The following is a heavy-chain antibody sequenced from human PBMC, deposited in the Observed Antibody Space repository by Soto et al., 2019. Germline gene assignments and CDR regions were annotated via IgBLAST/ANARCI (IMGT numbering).Heavy chain of an antibody. CDR1: GYTFTSYG. Sequence: ASVKVSCKASGYTFTSYGISWVRQAPGQGLEWMGWISAYNGNTNYAQKLQGRVTMTTDTSTSTAYMELRSLRSGDTAVYHCARDIDIVVVPAANLFDYWGQGTLVTVSS. V-gene: IGHV1-18*01. J-gene: IGHJ4*02. CDR3: ARDIDIVVVPAANLFDY. CDR2: ISAYNGNT. D-gene: IGHD2-2*01.